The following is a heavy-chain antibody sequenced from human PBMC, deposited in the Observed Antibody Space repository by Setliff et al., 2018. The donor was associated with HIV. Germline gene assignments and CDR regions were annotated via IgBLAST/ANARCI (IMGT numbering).Heavy chain of an antibody. V-gene: IGHV1-8*02. CDR2: MNPNSGRA. D-gene: IGHD1-1*01. CDR3: AREFPGGTKGFDY. CDR1: GYTFTNYD. Sequence: ASVKVSCKASGYTFTNYDINWVRQSPGQGLEWLGWMNPNSGRAGSAQMFQGRLTMTRDTSTSTVFMDLSSLSFEDTAVYYCAREFPGGTKGFDYWGQGTLVTVSS. J-gene: IGHJ4*02.